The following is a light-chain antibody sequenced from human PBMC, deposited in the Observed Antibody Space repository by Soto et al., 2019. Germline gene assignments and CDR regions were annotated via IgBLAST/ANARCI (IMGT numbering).Light chain of an antibody. V-gene: IGKV3-20*01. J-gene: IGKJ5*01. CDR2: GAS. Sequence: VLTQSQCTLCFSPGGTGTLSCRASQSVSSSYLAWYQQKPGQVARLLIYGASSRATGIPDRFSGSGSGTDFTLNISRLEPEEYAVHYCQQYATSPPITFGQGTRLEIK. CDR3: QQYATSPPIT. CDR1: QSVSSSY.